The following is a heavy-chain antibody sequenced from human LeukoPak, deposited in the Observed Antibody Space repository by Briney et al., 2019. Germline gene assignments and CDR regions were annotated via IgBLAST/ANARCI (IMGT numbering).Heavy chain of an antibody. V-gene: IGHV4-38-2*02. D-gene: IGHD1-26*01. CDR2: VFHSGIT. CDR1: GYSISSGYY. Sequence: PSETLSLTCSVSGYSISSGYYWGWIRQPPGKGLEWIGSVFHSGITYYKPSLKSRVTILVDTSKNQVSLKLSSVTAADTAVYFCARARVGATMNYCYYMDVWGKGTTVTVSS. J-gene: IGHJ6*03. CDR3: ARARVGATMNYCYYMDV.